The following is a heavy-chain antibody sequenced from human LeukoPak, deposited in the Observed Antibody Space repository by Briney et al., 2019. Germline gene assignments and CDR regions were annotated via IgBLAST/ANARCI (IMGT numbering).Heavy chain of an antibody. V-gene: IGHV3-30*02. Sequence: GGSLRLSCAASGFNFNNFGMHWGRQAPGKGLEWVSFIRYDGSDKYYADSVKGRFTISRDNSKNTLYLQMNSLRAEDTAVYYCAKEYGDLDDYYYYYMDVWGKGTTVTVSS. CDR1: GFNFNNFG. CDR3: AKEYGDLDDYYYYYMDV. D-gene: IGHD4-17*01. CDR2: IRYDGSDK. J-gene: IGHJ6*03.